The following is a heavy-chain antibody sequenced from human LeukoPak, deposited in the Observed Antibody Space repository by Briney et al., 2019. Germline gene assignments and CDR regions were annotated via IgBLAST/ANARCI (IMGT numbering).Heavy chain of an antibody. CDR3: ARRYCGGDCHSPYFDY. CDR1: GFTFSNYW. D-gene: IGHD2-21*02. J-gene: IGHJ4*02. CDR2: IMQDGSEK. V-gene: IGHV3-7*01. Sequence: GGSLRLSCAASGFTFSNYWMSWVRQAPGKGLEWVANIMQDGSEKYYVDSVKGRFTISGDNAKNSLYLQMNSLRAEDTAVYYCARRYCGGDCHSPYFDYWGQGTLVTVSS.